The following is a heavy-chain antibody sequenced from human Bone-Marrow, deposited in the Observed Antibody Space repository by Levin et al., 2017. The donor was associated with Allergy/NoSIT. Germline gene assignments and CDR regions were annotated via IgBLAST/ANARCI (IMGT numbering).Heavy chain of an antibody. D-gene: IGHD3-3*01. CDR2: ITPFNGNT. V-gene: IGHV1-45*02. CDR3: TVNRNYDYWSGYTDAFDI. Sequence: TGESLKISCKAAGETFTYRYVHWVRQAPGQAPEWMGWITPFNGNTNYAQKFQDRVTITTDKSMNVAYMDLSSLRSADTAMYYCTVNRNYDYWSGYTDAFDIWGQGTMVTVSS. J-gene: IGHJ3*02. CDR1: GETFTYRY.